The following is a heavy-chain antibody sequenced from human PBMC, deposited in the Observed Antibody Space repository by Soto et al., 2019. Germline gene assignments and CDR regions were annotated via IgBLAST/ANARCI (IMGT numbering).Heavy chain of an antibody. V-gene: IGHV3-23*01. CDR3: AKDYSTVTTDPLSVVLFDY. CDR1: RFTFSSYA. Sequence: GGSLRLSCAASRFTFSSYAMSCVRQAPGKGLEWVSIITSDGRTYYADSVKGRFTISRDNSKNTVYLQMNSLRAEDTAVYYCAKDYSTVTTDPLSVVLFDYWGQGALVTVSS. D-gene: IGHD4-17*01. CDR2: ITSDGRT. J-gene: IGHJ4*02.